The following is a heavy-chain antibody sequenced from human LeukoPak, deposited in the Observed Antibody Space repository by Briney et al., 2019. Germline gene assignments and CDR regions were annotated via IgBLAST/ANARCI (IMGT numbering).Heavy chain of an antibody. D-gene: IGHD3-10*01. J-gene: IGHJ4*02. CDR1: GGTFSSYA. CDR3: ARPRVTIFGEQWFGELLYLFDY. Sequence: ASVKVSCKASGGTFSSYAISWVRQAPGQGLEWMGGIIPIFGTANYAQKFQGRVTITADESTSTAYMELSSLRSEDTAVYYCARPRVTIFGEQWFGELLYLFDYWGQGTLVTVSS. CDR2: IIPIFGTA. V-gene: IGHV1-69*13.